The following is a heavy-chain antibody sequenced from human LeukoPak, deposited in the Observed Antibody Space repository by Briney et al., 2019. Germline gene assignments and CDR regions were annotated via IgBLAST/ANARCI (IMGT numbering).Heavy chain of an antibody. Sequence: GSLRLSCAASGFNFDDYAMHWVRQAPGKGLEWVSLISGDGDNIYYADSVKGRFTLSGDNSENSLYLQMNSLGTEDTAIYYCAKDYDRTGYYFDYWGQGTLVTVSS. CDR1: GFNFDDYA. D-gene: IGHD3-22*01. J-gene: IGHJ4*02. CDR2: ISGDGDNI. V-gene: IGHV3-43*02. CDR3: AKDYDRTGYYFDY.